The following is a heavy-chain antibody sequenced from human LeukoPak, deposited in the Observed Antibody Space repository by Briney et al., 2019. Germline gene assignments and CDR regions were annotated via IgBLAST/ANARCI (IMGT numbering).Heavy chain of an antibody. V-gene: IGHV1-58*01. CDR2: IVVGSGNT. J-gene: IGHJ3*02. CDR1: GFTFTSSA. Sequence: GASVKVSCKASGFTFTSSAVQWVRQARGQRLEWIGWIVVGSGNTNYAQKFQERVTITRDMSTSTAYMELSSLRSEDTAVYYCATRKFYYDSIGAFDIWGQGTMVTVSS. D-gene: IGHD3-22*01. CDR3: ATRKFYYDSIGAFDI.